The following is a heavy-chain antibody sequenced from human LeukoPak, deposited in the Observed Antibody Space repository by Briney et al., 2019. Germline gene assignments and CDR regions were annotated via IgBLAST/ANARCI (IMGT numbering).Heavy chain of an antibody. CDR3: ARDISVGMVRGVIGSWFDP. V-gene: IGHV4-61*01. D-gene: IGHD3-10*01. Sequence: SETLSLTCTVSGYSISSGYYWSWIRQPPGKRLEWIGYIYYSGSTNYNPSLKSRVTISVDTSKNQFSLKLSSVTAADTAVYYCARDISVGMVRGVIGSWFDPWGQGTLVTVSS. CDR1: GYSISSGYY. J-gene: IGHJ5*02. CDR2: IYYSGST.